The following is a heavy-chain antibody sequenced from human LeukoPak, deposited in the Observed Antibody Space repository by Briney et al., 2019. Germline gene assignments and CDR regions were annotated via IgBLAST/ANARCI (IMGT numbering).Heavy chain of an antibody. Sequence: SVKVSCKASGDTFRNYAFNWVRQAPGQGPECMGKIIPLRGTANYAQKFQGRVNFTADKSTSTAYMDLASLRSEDTAIYFCAGDASWLASRGNIFDRWRQGTLVTVSS. J-gene: IGHJ4*02. V-gene: IGHV1-69*04. CDR1: GDTFRNYA. D-gene: IGHD2-15*01. CDR2: IIPLRGTA. CDR3: AGDASWLASRGNIFDR.